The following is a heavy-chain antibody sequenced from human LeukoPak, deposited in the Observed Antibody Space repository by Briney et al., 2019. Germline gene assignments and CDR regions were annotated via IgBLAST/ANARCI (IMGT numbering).Heavy chain of an antibody. CDR1: GGSFSGYY. V-gene: IGHV4-34*01. J-gene: IGHJ6*03. D-gene: IGHD3-9*01. Sequence: PSETLSLTCAVYGGSFSGYYWSWIRQPPGKGLEWIGEINHSGSTNYNPSLKSRVTISVDTSKNQFSLKLSSVTAADTAVYYCARTALRYFDWLLYPQVDYMDVWGKGTTVTVSS. CDR3: ARTALRYFDWLLYPQVDYMDV. CDR2: INHSGST.